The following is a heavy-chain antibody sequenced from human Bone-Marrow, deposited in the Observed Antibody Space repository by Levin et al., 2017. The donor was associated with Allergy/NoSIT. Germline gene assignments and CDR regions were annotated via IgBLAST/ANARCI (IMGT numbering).Heavy chain of an antibody. CDR1: GFIFSSSS. Sequence: LSLTCAASGFIFSSSSMNWVRQAPGKGLEWVSSISNSGNSIFYADSVKGRFTISRDNTKNSLYLQMNSLRAEDTAVYYCAIIRGGNYWGQGTLVTVSS. CDR2: ISNSGNSI. J-gene: IGHJ4*02. CDR3: AIIRGGNY. D-gene: IGHD2/OR15-2a*01. V-gene: IGHV3-21*01.